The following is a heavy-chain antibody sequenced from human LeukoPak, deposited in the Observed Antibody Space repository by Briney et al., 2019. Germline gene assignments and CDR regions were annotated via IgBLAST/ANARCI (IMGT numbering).Heavy chain of an antibody. D-gene: IGHD2-2*01. V-gene: IGHV4-39*01. CDR2: IYYSGST. CDR1: GFTFSSYA. Sequence: PEGSLRLSCAASGFTFSSYAMSWIRQPPGKGLEWIGSIYYSGSTYYNPSLKSRVTISVDTSKNQFSLKLSSVTAADTAVYYCARHDHASRFIIVVVPAAPFDYWGQGTLVTVSS. CDR3: ARHDHASRFIIVVVPAAPFDY. J-gene: IGHJ4*02.